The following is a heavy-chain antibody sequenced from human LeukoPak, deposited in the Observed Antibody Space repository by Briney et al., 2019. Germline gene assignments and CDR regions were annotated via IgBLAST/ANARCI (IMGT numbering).Heavy chain of an antibody. CDR3: ARDSQGWFGEFPPLDY. Sequence: GGSLRLSCAASGFTFSSYWMSWVRQAPGKGLEWVANIKQDGSEKYYVDSVKGRFTISRDNAKNSLYLQMNSLRAEDTAVYYCARDSQGWFGEFPPLDYWGQGTLVTVSS. CDR2: IKQDGSEK. CDR1: GFTFSSYW. J-gene: IGHJ4*02. D-gene: IGHD3-10*01. V-gene: IGHV3-7*01.